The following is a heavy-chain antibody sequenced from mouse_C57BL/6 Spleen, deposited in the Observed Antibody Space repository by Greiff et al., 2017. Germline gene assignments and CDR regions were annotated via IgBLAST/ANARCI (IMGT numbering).Heavy chain of an antibody. Sequence: EVKLMESGGGLVQPGGSLKLSCAASGIDFSRYWMSWVRRAPGKGLEWIGEFNPDSSTINYAPSLKYKFIISRDKANNTLYLQMSKGRSEDTALYDCARGVIGYFDFWGTGTTVTVSS. CDR2: FNPDSSTI. J-gene: IGHJ1*03. V-gene: IGHV4-1*01. CDR3: ARGVIGYFDF. CDR1: GIDFSRYW.